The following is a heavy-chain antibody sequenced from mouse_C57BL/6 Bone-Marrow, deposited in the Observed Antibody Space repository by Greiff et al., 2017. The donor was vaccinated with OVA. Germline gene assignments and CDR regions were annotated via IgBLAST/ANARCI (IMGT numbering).Heavy chain of an antibody. CDR2: INPSNGGT. D-gene: IGHD4-1*01. V-gene: IGHV1-53*01. Sequence: QVHVKQPGTELVKPGASVKLSCKASGYTFTSYWMHWVKQRPGQGLEWIGNINPSNGGTNYNEKFKSKATLTVDKSSSTAYMQLSSLTSEDSAVYYCARELGRGAMDYWGQGTSVTVSS. J-gene: IGHJ4*01. CDR3: ARELGRGAMDY. CDR1: GYTFTSYW.